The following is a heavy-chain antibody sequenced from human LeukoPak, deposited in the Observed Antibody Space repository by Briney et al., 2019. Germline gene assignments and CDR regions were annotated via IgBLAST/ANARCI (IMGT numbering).Heavy chain of an antibody. J-gene: IGHJ4*01. V-gene: IGHV3-23*01. Sequence: AGGSLRLSCAASGFTFSTYGMSWVRPAPGKGLEWVSGIISGSGDTTSYADSVKGRFTISRDNSKNTLYLQMNSLRAEDTALYYCVKRTSGSSGYDFWGQGTLVTVSS. CDR2: IISGSGDTT. CDR3: VKRTSGSSGYDF. D-gene: IGHD3-22*01. CDR1: GFTFSTYG.